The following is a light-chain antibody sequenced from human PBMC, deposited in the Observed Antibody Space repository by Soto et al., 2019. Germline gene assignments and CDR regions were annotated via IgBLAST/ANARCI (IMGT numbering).Light chain of an antibody. CDR2: GAS. CDR3: QQRSNWLGT. Sequence: EIVLTQSPGTLSLSPGERATLSCRASQSVSSSYLAWYQQKPGQAPRLLIYGASSRATGIPDRFSGSGSGTDFTLTISRLEPEDFAVYYCQQRSNWLGTFGGGTKVDI. CDR1: QSVSSSY. V-gene: IGKV3D-20*02. J-gene: IGKJ4*01.